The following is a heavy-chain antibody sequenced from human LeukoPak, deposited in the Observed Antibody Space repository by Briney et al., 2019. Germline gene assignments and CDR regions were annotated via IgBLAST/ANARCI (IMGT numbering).Heavy chain of an antibody. V-gene: IGHV3-74*01. CDR3: ARDRGPRTGFMVREAYDY. Sequence: GGSLRLSCAASGFTFSDYWIHWVRQAPGKGLVWVSRINTDGSITNYADSVKGRFSISRDNAKNTLYLQMSSLRAEDTAVYYCARDRGPRTGFMVREAYDYWGQGTLVAVSS. CDR2: INTDGSIT. J-gene: IGHJ4*02. D-gene: IGHD3-10*01. CDR1: GFTFSDYW.